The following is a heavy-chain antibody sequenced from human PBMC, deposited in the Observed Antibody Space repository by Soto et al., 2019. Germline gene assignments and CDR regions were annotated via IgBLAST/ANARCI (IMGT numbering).Heavy chain of an antibody. D-gene: IGHD2-15*01. CDR2: IYPGDSDT. J-gene: IGHJ4*02. CDR3: ARRLGYCSGGSCFLDY. CDR1: GYSFTSYW. V-gene: IGHV5-51*01. Sequence: GESLKISCKGSGYSFTSYWIGCVRQMPGKGLEWMGIIYPGDSDTRYSPSFQGQVTISADKSISTAYLQWSSLKASDTAMYYCARRLGYCSGGSCFLDYWGQGTLVTVAS.